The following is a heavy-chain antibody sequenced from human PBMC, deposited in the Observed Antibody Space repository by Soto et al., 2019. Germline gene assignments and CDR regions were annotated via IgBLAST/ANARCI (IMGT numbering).Heavy chain of an antibody. CDR1: GGTLSSYT. V-gene: IGHV1-69*18. CDR2: TISIFDTA. J-gene: IGHJ4*02. D-gene: IGHD2-2*01. Sequence: QVQLVQSGAEVKKPGSSVKVSCKASGGTLSSYTVTWVRQAPGQGLEWMGTTISIFDTANYAQKFQGRVTITADEPTNTAFMELGSVRSEDTAVYYCARGRCSSTTCYGAFDYWGQGTMVTVSP. CDR3: ARGRCSSTTCYGAFDY.